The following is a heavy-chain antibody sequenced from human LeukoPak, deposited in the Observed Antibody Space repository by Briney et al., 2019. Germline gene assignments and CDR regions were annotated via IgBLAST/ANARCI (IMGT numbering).Heavy chain of an antibody. D-gene: IGHD6-13*01. J-gene: IGHJ4*02. CDR1: GYSISSGYY. Sequence: PSETLSLTCTIAGYSISSGYYWGWIRQPPGKGLEWIGSIYHSGSTYYNPSLKSRVTISVDTSKNQFSLKLSSVTAADTAVYYCASTAAEKDYWGQGTLVTVSS. CDR2: IYHSGST. V-gene: IGHV4-38-2*02. CDR3: ASTAAEKDY.